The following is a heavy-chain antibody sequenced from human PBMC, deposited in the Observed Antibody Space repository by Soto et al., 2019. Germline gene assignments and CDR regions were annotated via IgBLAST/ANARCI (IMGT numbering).Heavy chain of an antibody. V-gene: IGHV3-30*18. CDR2: ISYDGSNK. J-gene: IGHJ4*02. CDR1: GFTFSSYG. D-gene: IGHD6-13*01. CDR3: AKCTAE. Sequence: QVQLVESGGGVVQPGRSLRLSCAASGFTFSSYGMHWVRQAPGKGLEWVAVISYDGSNKYYADSVKGRFTISRDNSKNTLYLQMNSLRAEDTAVYYCAKCTAEWGQGTLVTVSS.